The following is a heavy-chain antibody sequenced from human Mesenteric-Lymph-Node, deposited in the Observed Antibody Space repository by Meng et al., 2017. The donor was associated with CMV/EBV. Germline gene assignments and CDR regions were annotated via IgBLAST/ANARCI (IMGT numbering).Heavy chain of an antibody. CDR1: GFTFSSYS. CDR2: ISSSSSYI. CDR3: ARSNEHSSPLGAFDI. D-gene: IGHD6-6*01. V-gene: IGHV3-21*01. J-gene: IGHJ3*02. Sequence: GESLKISCAASGFTFSSYSMNWVRQAPGKGLEWVSSISSSSSYIYYADSVKGRFTISRDNAKNSLYLQMNSLRAEDTALYYCARSNEHSSPLGAFDIWGQGTMVTVSS.